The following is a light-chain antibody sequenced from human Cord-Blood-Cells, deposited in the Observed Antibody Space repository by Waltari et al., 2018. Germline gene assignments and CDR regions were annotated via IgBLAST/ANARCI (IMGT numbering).Light chain of an antibody. CDR1: SSNIGAGYD. Sequence: QSVLTQPPSVSGAPGQRVTISCTGSSSNIGAGYDLHWYQQLPGTAPKLLIYGNSNRPSGVPDRFSGSKSGTSDSLAITGLQAEDEADYYCQSYDSSLSGYVFGTGTKVTVL. J-gene: IGLJ1*01. V-gene: IGLV1-40*01. CDR3: QSYDSSLSGYV. CDR2: GNS.